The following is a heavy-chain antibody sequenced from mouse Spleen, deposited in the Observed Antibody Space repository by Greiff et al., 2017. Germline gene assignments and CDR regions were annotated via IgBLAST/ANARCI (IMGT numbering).Heavy chain of an antibody. J-gene: IGHJ2*01. CDR3: ARLVRRWYFDY. CDR2: IDPSDSYT. D-gene: IGHD2-14*01. CDR1: GYTFTSYW. V-gene: IGHV1-59*01. Sequence: QVQLQQPGAELVRPGTSVKLSCKASGYTFTSYWMHWVKQRPGQGLEWIGVIDPSDSYTNYNQKFKGKATLTVDTSSSTAYMQLSSLTSEDSAVYYCARLVRRWYFDYWGQGTTLTVSS.